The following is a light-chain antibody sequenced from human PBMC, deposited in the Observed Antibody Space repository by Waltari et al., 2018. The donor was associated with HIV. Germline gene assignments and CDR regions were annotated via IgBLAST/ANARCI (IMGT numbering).Light chain of an antibody. CDR2: SNN. J-gene: IGLJ3*02. V-gene: IGLV1-44*01. CDR3: AAWDDSLNGRV. CDR1: STHRGTTT. Sequence: QSVLTQPPPASGPPGQRVTISCSGSSTHRGTTTVNQYQQPPGTAPKLLIYSNNQRPSGVPDRFSGSNSGTSASLAISGPQSEDEADYYCAAWDDSLNGRVFGGGTKLTVL.